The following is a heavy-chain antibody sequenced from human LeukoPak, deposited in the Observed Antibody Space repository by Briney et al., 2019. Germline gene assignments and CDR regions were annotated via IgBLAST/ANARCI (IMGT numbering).Heavy chain of an antibody. V-gene: IGHV3-21*01. CDR1: GFTFSSYS. Sequence: PGGSLRLSCAASGFTFSSYSMNWDRQAPGKGLEWVSSISSSSSYIYYADSVKGRFTISRDNAKNSLYLQMSSPRAEDTAVYYCARGPCPTSIAAGCDVAFDIWGQGTMVTVSS. CDR2: ISSSSSYI. J-gene: IGHJ3*02. D-gene: IGHD6-13*01. CDR3: ARGPCPTSIAAGCDVAFDI.